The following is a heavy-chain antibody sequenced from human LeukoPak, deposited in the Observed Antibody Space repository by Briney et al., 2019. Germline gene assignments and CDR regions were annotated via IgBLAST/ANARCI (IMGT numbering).Heavy chain of an antibody. CDR2: ISSSSSFI. V-gene: IGHV3-21*01. CDR1: GFPFSTLT. J-gene: IGHJ1*01. Sequence: GGSLRLSCAAAGFPFSTLTINWVRQAPGKGLEWVSSISSSSSFIFYADSVKGRFTISRDNAKSLLYLQMNSLRAEDTAVYYCAGRRDYGEEYLQHWGQGTLVIVSS. CDR3: AGRRDYGEEYLQH. D-gene: IGHD4-17*01.